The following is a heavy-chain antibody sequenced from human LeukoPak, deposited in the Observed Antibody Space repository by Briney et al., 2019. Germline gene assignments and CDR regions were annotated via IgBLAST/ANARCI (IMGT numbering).Heavy chain of an antibody. J-gene: IGHJ4*02. CDR1: GFTFSSYS. CDR2: ISSSSYI. Sequence: GGSLRLSCAASGFTFSSYSMNWVRQAPGKGLEWVSSISSSSYIYYADSVKGRLTISRDNAKNSLYLQMNTLRAEDTAVYYCARDRNTVFDYWGQGTLVTVSS. CDR3: ARDRNTVFDY. V-gene: IGHV3-21*01. D-gene: IGHD1-14*01.